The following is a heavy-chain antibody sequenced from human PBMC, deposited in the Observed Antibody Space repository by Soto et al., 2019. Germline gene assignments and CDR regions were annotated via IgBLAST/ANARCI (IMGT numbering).Heavy chain of an antibody. CDR2: ISGSGGST. V-gene: IGHV3-23*01. J-gene: IGHJ4*02. CDR1: GFTFSSYA. D-gene: IGHD2-15*01. Sequence: GGSLILSCAASGFTFSSYAMSWVRQAPGKGLEWVSAISGSGGSTYYADSVKGRFTISRDNSKNTLYLQMNGLRAEDTAVYYCAKEECSGGSCYYFDYWGQGTLVTVSS. CDR3: AKEECSGGSCYYFDY.